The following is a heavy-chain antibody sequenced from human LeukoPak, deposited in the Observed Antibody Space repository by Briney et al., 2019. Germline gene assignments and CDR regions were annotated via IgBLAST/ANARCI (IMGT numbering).Heavy chain of an antibody. CDR2: IYTNGGT. CDR3: ARARPQFDY. D-gene: IGHD5-24*01. CDR1: GDSISTTH. J-gene: IGHJ4*02. V-gene: IGHV4-4*07. Sequence: SETLSLTCTVSGDSISTTHWSWIRQPAGKGLEWIGRIYTNGGTDYNPSLKSRVTISRDTSKNQFSLQLTSVTAADTDVYYCARARPQFDYWGQGTLVTVSS.